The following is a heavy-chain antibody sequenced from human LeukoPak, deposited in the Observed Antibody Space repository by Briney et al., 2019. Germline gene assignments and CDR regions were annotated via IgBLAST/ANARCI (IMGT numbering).Heavy chain of an antibody. Sequence: PSETLSLTCAVYGGSFSGYYWSWIRQPPGKGLEWIGEINHSGSTNYNPSLKSRVIISVDTSKNQFSLKLSSVTAADTAVYYCARTVTNNSYGLWYFDYWGQGTLVTVSS. J-gene: IGHJ4*02. V-gene: IGHV4-34*01. CDR2: INHSGST. CDR1: GGSFSGYY. CDR3: ARTVTNNSYGLWYFDY. D-gene: IGHD5-18*01.